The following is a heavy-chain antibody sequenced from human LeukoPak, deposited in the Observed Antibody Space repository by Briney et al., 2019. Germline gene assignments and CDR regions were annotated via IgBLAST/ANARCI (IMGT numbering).Heavy chain of an antibody. CDR1: GFTFGEHV. CDR3: TRGDLYYYYMDV. J-gene: IGHJ6*03. Sequence: GGSLRLSCTASGFTFGEHVVSWVRQAPGKGLEWVGLIRSRTFRGTTENAASVEGRFTFSRDDSKSIAYLQMNSLKTEDTAVYYCTRGDLYYYYMDVWGKGTTVTVSS. CDR2: IRSRTFRGTT. V-gene: IGHV3-49*04.